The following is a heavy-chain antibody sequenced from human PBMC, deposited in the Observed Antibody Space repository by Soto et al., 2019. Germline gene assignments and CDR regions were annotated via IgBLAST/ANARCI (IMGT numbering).Heavy chain of an antibody. CDR1: GFTFSSYE. Sequence: PGVSLRLSCAASGFTFSSYEMNWVRQAPGKGLEWVSYISTSGNTIHYADSVKGRFTISRDNAKNSLYLQMNSLRAEDTATYYCARDIDYYDSSGYQDHWGQGTLVTVSS. J-gene: IGHJ4*02. D-gene: IGHD3-22*01. V-gene: IGHV3-48*03. CDR3: ARDIDYYDSSGYQDH. CDR2: ISTSGNTI.